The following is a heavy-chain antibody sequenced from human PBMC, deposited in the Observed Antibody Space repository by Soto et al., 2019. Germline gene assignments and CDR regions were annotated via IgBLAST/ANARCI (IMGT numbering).Heavy chain of an antibody. CDR3: ARERCGGSSTSCYRGGRHYYYYYGMDV. CDR2: IYYSGST. CDR1: GGSVSSGSYY. V-gene: IGHV4-61*01. Sequence: SETLSLTCTVSGGSVSSGSYYWSWIRQPPGKGLEWIGYIYYSGSTNYNPSLKSRVTISVDTSKNQFSLQLSSVTAADTAVYYCARERCGGSSTSCYRGGRHYYYYYGMDVWGQGTTVTVSS. J-gene: IGHJ6*02. D-gene: IGHD2-2*02.